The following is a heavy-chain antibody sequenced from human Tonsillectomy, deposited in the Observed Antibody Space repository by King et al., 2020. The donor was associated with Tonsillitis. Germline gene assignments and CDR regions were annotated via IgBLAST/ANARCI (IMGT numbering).Heavy chain of an antibody. Sequence: QLQESGPGLVKPSETLSLTCTVSGGSISSYYWSWIRQPAGKGLEWIGRIYTSGSTNYNPSLKSRVTMSADTSKNQFSLKLSSVTAADTAVYYCARAPRYGDGTYYYYYGMDVWGQGTTVTVSS. D-gene: IGHD4-17*01. V-gene: IGHV4-4*07. CDR1: GGSISSYY. CDR3: ARAPRYGDGTYYYYYGMDV. CDR2: IYTSGST. J-gene: IGHJ6*02.